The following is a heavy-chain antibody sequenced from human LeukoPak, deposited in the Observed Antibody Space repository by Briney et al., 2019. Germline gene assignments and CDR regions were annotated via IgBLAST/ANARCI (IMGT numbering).Heavy chain of an antibody. CDR3: ARLVFGGLWFGLTADHAFDI. CDR2: IYYSGST. CDR1: GGSISSSSYY. Sequence: PSETLSLTCTVSGGSISSSSYYWGWIRQPPGKGLEWIGSIYYSGSTYYNPSLKRRVTISVDTSKNQFSLKLSSVTAADTAVYYCARLVFGGLWFGLTADHAFDIWGQGTMVTVSS. D-gene: IGHD3-10*01. V-gene: IGHV4-39*01. J-gene: IGHJ3*02.